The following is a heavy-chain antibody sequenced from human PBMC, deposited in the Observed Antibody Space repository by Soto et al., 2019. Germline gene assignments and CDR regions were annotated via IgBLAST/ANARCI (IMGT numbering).Heavy chain of an antibody. V-gene: IGHV1-69*01. CDR1: GGTFNSYA. D-gene: IGHD3-3*01. Sequence: QVQLVQSGAEVRKPGSSVRVSCKASGGTFNSYAFSWVRQAPGQGLEWLGGIIPVFSATHYAQSFEGRVTLSANESTKTVCLDVSSLKSDDTAVYFCESRAVFGVIALTSKTWFDPWGPGTLVIVSS. J-gene: IGHJ5*02. CDR3: ESRAVFGVIALTSKTWFDP. CDR2: IIPVFSAT.